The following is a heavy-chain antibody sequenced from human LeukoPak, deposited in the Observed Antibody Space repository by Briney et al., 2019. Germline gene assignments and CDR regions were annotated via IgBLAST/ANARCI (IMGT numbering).Heavy chain of an antibody. D-gene: IGHD2/OR15-2a*01. Sequence: SETLSLTCTVSGGSISSYYWSWIRQPPGKGLEWIGYIYYSGSTNYNPSLKSRVTISVDTSKNQFSLKLSSVTAADTAVYYCARGPETEYPDYWGQGTLVTVSS. J-gene: IGHJ4*02. V-gene: IGHV4-59*01. CDR2: IYYSGST. CDR3: ARGPETEYPDY. CDR1: GGSISSYY.